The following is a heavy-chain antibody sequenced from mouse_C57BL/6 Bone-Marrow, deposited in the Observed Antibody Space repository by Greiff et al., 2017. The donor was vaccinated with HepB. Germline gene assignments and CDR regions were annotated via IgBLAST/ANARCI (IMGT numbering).Heavy chain of an antibody. J-gene: IGHJ4*01. CDR1: GYSITSDY. Sequence: EVKLLESGPGLAKPSQTLSLTCSVTGYSITSDYWNWIRKFPGNKLEYMGYISYSGSTYYNPSHKSRISITRDTSKNQYYLQLNSVTTEDTATYYCARSPYDYDGDYYAMDYWGQGTSVTVSS. CDR2: ISYSGST. CDR3: ARSPYDYDGDYYAMDY. D-gene: IGHD2-4*01. V-gene: IGHV3-8*01.